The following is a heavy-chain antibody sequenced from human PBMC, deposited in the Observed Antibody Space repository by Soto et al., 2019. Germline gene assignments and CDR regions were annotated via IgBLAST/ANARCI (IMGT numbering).Heavy chain of an antibody. CDR2: IYTSGST. CDR3: ARVTTMIVAQGGMDV. D-gene: IGHD3-22*01. Sequence: SETLSLTCTVSGGSISSYYWSWIRQPAGKGLEWIRRIYTSGSTNYNPSLKSRVTMSVDTSKNQFSLKLSSVTAADTAVYYCARVTTMIVAQGGMDVWGQGTTVTVSS. J-gene: IGHJ6*02. CDR1: GGSISSYY. V-gene: IGHV4-4*07.